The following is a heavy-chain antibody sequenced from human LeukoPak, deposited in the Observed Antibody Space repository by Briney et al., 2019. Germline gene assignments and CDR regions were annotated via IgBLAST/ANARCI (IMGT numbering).Heavy chain of an antibody. V-gene: IGHV3-7*01. CDR2: IKQDGSEK. CDR1: GFTFTSAW. J-gene: IGHJ5*02. D-gene: IGHD3-22*01. CDR3: ARGLGDSSGYNWFDP. Sequence: GGSLRLSCAASGFTFTSAWMSWVRQAPGKGLEWVANIKQDGSEKYYVDSVKGRFTISRDNAKNSLYLQMNSLRAEDTAVYYCARGLGDSSGYNWFDPWGQGTLVTVSS.